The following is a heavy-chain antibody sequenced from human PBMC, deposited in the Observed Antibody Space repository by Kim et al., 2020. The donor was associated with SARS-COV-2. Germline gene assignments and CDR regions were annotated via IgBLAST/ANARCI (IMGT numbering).Heavy chain of an antibody. CDR1: GGTFSSYA. CDR2: IIPILGIA. D-gene: IGHD4-17*01. J-gene: IGHJ4*02. Sequence: SVKVSCKASGGTFSSYAISWVRQAPGQGLEWMGRIIPILGIANYAQKFQGRVTITADKSTSTAYMELSSLRSEDTTVYYCARDTRVDDYGDYYFDYWGQ. V-gene: IGHV1-69*04. CDR3: ARDTRVDDYGDYYFDY.